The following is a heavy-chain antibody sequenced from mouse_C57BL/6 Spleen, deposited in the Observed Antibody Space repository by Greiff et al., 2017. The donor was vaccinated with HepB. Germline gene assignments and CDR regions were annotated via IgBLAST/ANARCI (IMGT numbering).Heavy chain of an antibody. J-gene: IGHJ4*01. Sequence: EVQVVESGGGLVKPGGSLKLSCAASGFTFSSYAMSWVRQTPEKRLEWVATISDGGSYTYYPDNVKGRFTISRDNAKNNLYLQMSHLKSEDTAMYYCARDPNYYGSSYLYAMDYWGQGTSVTVSS. CDR1: GFTFSSYA. CDR2: ISDGGSYT. V-gene: IGHV5-4*01. CDR3: ARDPNYYGSSYLYAMDY. D-gene: IGHD1-1*01.